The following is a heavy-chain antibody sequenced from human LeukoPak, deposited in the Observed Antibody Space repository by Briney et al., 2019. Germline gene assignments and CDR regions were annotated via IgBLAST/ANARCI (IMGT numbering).Heavy chain of an antibody. V-gene: IGHV1-69*04. CDR2: IIPILGIA. CDR1: GGTFSSYA. CDR3: ARAGYSSSWSDY. D-gene: IGHD6-13*01. J-gene: IGHJ4*02. Sequence: SVKVSCKASGGTFSSYATSWVRQAPGQGLEWMGRIIPILGIANYAQKFQGRVTITADKSTSTAYMELSSLRSEDTAVYYCARAGYSSSWSDYWGQGTLVTVSS.